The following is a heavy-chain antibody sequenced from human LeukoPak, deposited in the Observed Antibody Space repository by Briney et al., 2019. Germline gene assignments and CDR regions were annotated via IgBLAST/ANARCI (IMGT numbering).Heavy chain of an antibody. CDR2: VGLTGGSI. CDR1: GFTFTNYA. CDR3: AREYGGNSLDK. V-gene: IGHV3-21*01. D-gene: IGHD4-23*01. J-gene: IGHJ4*02. Sequence: GGSLRLSCTASGFTFTNYAMSWVRQSPGKGLEWISSVGLTGGSIYSAASIKGRFTISRDNANTSVFQHMNSLRAENTGVYYCAREYGGNSLDKWGQGVLVTVSS.